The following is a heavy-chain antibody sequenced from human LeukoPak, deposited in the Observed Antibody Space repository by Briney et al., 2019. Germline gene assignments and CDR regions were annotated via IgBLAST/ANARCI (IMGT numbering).Heavy chain of an antibody. J-gene: IGHJ6*02. D-gene: IGHD3-3*01. Sequence: GGSLRLSCAASGFPFSNYFMTWVRQAPGKGLEWVAKIKPDGSEKYYVDSVKGRFTISRDNARNSMYLEMNNLRAEDTAVYYCAKEDFWRVDVWGRGTTVTVSS. V-gene: IGHV3-7*01. CDR1: GFPFSNYF. CDR3: AKEDFWRVDV. CDR2: IKPDGSEK.